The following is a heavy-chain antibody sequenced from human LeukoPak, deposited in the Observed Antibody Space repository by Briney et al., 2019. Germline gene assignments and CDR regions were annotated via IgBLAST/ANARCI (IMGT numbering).Heavy chain of an antibody. J-gene: IGHJ6*03. CDR3: ARGKWELLLTYYYYYMDV. CDR2: IIPIFGTA. Sequence: GASVKVSCKASGGTFSSYAISWVRQAPGQGLEWMGGIIPIFGTANYAQKFQGRVTITTDESTSTAYMELSSPRSEDTAVYYCARGKWELLLTYYYYYMDVWGKGTTVTVSS. CDR1: GGTFSSYA. D-gene: IGHD1-26*01. V-gene: IGHV1-69*05.